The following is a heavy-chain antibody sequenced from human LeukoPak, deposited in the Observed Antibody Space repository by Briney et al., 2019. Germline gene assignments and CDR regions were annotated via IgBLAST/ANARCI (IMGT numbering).Heavy chain of an antibody. CDR2: IKEDGSDT. Sequence: AGSLSLSCAASGFTFSNYWMSWVRQAPGKGLEWVANIKEDGSDTYFVDSVRGRFTISRDNAKNLLFLHMNSLRGEDTAVYYCARDQWRLFDCWGHRILVTVSS. CDR1: GFTFSNYW. J-gene: IGHJ4*03. D-gene: IGHD2-21*02. CDR3: ARDQWRLFDC. V-gene: IGHV3-7*04.